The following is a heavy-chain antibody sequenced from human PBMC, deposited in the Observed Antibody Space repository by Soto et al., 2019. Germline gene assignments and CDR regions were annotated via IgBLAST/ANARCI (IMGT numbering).Heavy chain of an antibody. Sequence: SETLSLTCTISGGSISVYYWSWVRQPPGHELEWIGYIYASGSPYYNPSLRSRVTISADTSKNQISLKLTSPTAADTAVYYCARGVGSSPPRYWGRGTLVAVSS. D-gene: IGHD1-26*01. CDR1: GGSISVYY. CDR2: IYASGSP. J-gene: IGHJ4*02. CDR3: ARGVGSSPPRY. V-gene: IGHV4-59*01.